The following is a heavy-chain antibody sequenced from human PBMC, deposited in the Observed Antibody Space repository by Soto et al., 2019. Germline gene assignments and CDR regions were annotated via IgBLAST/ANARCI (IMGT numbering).Heavy chain of an antibody. CDR2: IYYSGST. J-gene: IGHJ5*02. V-gene: IGHV4-31*03. D-gene: IGHD3-3*01. CDR1: GGSISSGGYY. Sequence: SETLSLTCTVSGGSISSGGYYWSWIRQHPGKGLEWIGYIYYSGSTYYNPSLKSRVTISVDTSKNQFSLKLSSVTAADTAVYYCARDGNDFHSFDPWGQGTLVTVSS. CDR3: ARDGNDFHSFDP.